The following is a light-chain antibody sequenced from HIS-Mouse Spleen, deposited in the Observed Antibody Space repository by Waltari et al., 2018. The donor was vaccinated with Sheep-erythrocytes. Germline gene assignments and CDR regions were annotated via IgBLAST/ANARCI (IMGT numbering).Light chain of an antibody. Sequence: DIQMTQSPSSLSASVGDRVTITCRESQSISSYLNWYQQKPGKAPKPLIYAASSLQSGVPSRFSGSGSGTDFTLTISSLQPEDFATYYCQQSYSTPQFTFGPGTKVDIK. CDR1: QSISSY. CDR3: QQSYSTPQFT. J-gene: IGKJ3*01. V-gene: IGKV1-39*01. CDR2: AAS.